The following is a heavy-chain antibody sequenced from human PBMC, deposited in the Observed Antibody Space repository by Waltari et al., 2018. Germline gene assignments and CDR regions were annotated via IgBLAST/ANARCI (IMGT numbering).Heavy chain of an antibody. CDR1: ADSISGTYW. CDR3: ARDRGRGLYLDS. J-gene: IGHJ4*02. V-gene: IGHV4-4*02. Sequence: QVQLQESGQGLVKPSRTLSVTFAVSADSISGTYWWSWVRQPPGKGLEWIGQIHGSGRSNYNPSLESRVTVSIDTSNNHFSLKVTSATAADTAVYYCARDRGRGLYLDSWGQGTLVTVSP. CDR2: IHGSGRS. D-gene: IGHD2-15*01.